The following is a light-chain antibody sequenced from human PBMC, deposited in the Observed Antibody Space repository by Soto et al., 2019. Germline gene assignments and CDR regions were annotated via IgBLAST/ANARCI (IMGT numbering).Light chain of an antibody. CDR1: QSINSF. J-gene: IGKJ4*01. Sequence: DVQMTQSPSSLSASVGDRVTITCRAGQSINSFLNWYQQKPGKAPKLLIHTTSSLQSGVPSRFSGSGSGTDFTLTISSLQPEDFATYYSQQSDSTPQNFGGGTKVDIK. CDR2: TTS. V-gene: IGKV1-39*01. CDR3: QQSDSTPQN.